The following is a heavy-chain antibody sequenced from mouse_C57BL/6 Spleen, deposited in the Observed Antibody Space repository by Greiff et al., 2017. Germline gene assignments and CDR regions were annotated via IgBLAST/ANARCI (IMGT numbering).Heavy chain of an antibody. J-gene: IGHJ1*03. CDR2: ISSGSSTI. V-gene: IGHV5-17*01. D-gene: IGHD1-1*01. CDR3: ARGDYYGSREDFDV. CDR1: GFTFSDYG. Sequence: EVKLMESGGGLVKPGGSLKLSCAASGFTFSDYGMHWVRQAPEKGLEWVAYISSGSSTIYYAATVKGRFTISRDNAKNTLFLQMTSLRSEDTAMYYCARGDYYGSREDFDVWGTGTTVTVSS.